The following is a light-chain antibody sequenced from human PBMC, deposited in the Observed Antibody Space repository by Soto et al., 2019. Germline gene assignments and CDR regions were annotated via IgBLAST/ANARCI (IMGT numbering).Light chain of an antibody. CDR1: QSVNNY. V-gene: IGKV3-11*01. J-gene: IGKJ1*01. CDR3: QQRSDLPRT. Sequence: EIVLTQSPATLSLSPGERASLSCRASQSVNNYLAWYQQKPGQAPRLLIFDVSNRATGIPDRFSGSGSGTDFPLTISSLEPEDFAIYYCQQRSDLPRTFGQGTKVDIK. CDR2: DVS.